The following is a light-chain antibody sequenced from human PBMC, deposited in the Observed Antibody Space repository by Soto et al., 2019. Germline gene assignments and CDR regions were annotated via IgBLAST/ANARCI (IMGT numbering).Light chain of an antibody. CDR2: KAS. CDR1: QGVDTW. V-gene: IGKV1-5*03. J-gene: IGKJ1*01. CDR3: QQYRTYWT. Sequence: DIQMTQSPSTLSASIGDRVTITCRASQGVDTWLAWYQQKAGKAPKVLISKASNLESGVPSRFSGSGFGTEFTLTISSLQPDDFATYYCQQYRTYWTFGQGTKVEIK.